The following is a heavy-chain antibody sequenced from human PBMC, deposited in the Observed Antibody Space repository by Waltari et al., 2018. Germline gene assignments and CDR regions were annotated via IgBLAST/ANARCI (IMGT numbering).Heavy chain of an antibody. Sequence: QVQLQESGPGLVMPSQNLALTCTVSVGPISRSAYYWSWIRQPPGKGLEWIGYIYYSGSTYYNPSLKSRVTISVDTSKNQFSLKLSSVTAADTAVYYCARQDYDYMDVWGKGTTVTVSS. V-gene: IGHV4-30-4*08. CDR3: ARQDYDYMDV. CDR1: VGPISRSAYY. CDR2: IYYSGST. J-gene: IGHJ6*03.